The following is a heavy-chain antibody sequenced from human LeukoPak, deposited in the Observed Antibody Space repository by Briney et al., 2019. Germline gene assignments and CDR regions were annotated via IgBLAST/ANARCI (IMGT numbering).Heavy chain of an antibody. V-gene: IGHV3-21*01. J-gene: IGHJ4*02. CDR3: ARPRYCSSGNCYSDY. Sequence: GGSLRLSCAASGFTFSIYSMDWVRQAPGKGLEWVSSIISSSASIYYADSVKGRFTISRDNAKNSLFLQLNSLRAEDTAVYYCARPRYCSSGNCYSDYWGQGALVTVSS. CDR1: GFTFSIYS. D-gene: IGHD2-15*01. CDR2: IISSSASI.